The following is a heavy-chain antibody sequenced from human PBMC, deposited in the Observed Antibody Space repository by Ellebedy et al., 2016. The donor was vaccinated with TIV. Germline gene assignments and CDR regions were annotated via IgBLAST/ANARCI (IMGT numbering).Heavy chain of an antibody. CDR1: GFTFSGYW. CDR2: ISYDESNK. J-gene: IGHJ4*02. CDR3: AKDGEADSIAYPTPDY. D-gene: IGHD3-22*01. V-gene: IGHV3-30*18. Sequence: GGSLRLXXAASGFTFSGYWMSWVRQVPGKGLEWVALISYDESNKYYSDSVRGRFTISRDNSENTLYLQMNSLRPEDTAVYYCAKDGEADSIAYPTPDYWGQGTLVTVSS.